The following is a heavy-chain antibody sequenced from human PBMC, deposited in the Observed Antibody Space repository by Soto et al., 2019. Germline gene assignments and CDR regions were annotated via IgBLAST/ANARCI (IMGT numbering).Heavy chain of an antibody. CDR2: IKSDEITT. CDR1: GFIFSDYW. V-gene: IGHV3-74*01. D-gene: IGHD3-10*01. Sequence: EVQLVESGGGLVQPGGSLRLSCAASGFIFSDYWFHWVRQAPGKGLVWVSRIKSDEITTNYADSVWGRLTISRDNAKNTRYTQINSLRADDTAVYYCARSARNYYYFDSWGQGTLVTVSS. CDR3: ARSARNYYYFDS. J-gene: IGHJ4*02.